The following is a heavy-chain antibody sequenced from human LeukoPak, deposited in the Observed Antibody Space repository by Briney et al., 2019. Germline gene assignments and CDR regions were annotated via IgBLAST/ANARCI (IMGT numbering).Heavy chain of an antibody. V-gene: IGHV3-21*01. CDR2: ISSSSSYI. CDR3: ARGRLDIVVVNYFDY. J-gene: IGHJ4*02. D-gene: IGHD2-2*01. CDR1: GFTFSSYS. Sequence: GGSLRLSCAASGFTFSSYSMNWVRQAPGKGLEWVSSISSSSSYIYYADSVKGRFTISRDNAKNSLYLQMNSLRAEDTAVYYCARGRLDIVVVNYFDYWGQGTLVTVSS.